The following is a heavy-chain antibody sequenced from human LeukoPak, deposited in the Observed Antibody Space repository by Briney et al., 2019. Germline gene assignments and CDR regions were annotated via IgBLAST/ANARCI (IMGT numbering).Heavy chain of an antibody. Sequence: ASVKVSCKASGYTFTGYYMHWVRQAPGQGLEWMGWINPNSGGTNYAQKFQGRVTMTRDTSISTAYMELSRLRSDDTAVYYCAREVYSSSWYSREYYFDYWGQGTLVTVSS. CDR3: AREVYSSSWYSREYYFDY. V-gene: IGHV1-2*02. CDR1: GYTFTGYY. J-gene: IGHJ4*02. D-gene: IGHD6-13*01. CDR2: INPNSGGT.